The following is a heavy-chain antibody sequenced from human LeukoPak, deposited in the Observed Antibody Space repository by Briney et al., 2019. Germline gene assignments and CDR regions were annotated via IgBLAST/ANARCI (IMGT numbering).Heavy chain of an antibody. CDR2: ISGSGAGT. V-gene: IGHV3-23*01. CDR1: GFTFSSCA. Sequence: GGSLRLSCAAAGFTFSSCAMSWVRQAPGKGLEWVSAISGSGAGTYYADSVKGRFTISRDNSKNTLYLQMNSLRAEDTAVYYCAKDLFYGDYPYWYFDLWGRGTLVTVSS. J-gene: IGHJ2*01. D-gene: IGHD4-17*01. CDR3: AKDLFYGDYPYWYFDL.